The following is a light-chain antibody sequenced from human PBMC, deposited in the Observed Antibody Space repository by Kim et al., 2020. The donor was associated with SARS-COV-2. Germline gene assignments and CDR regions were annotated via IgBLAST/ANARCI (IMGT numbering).Light chain of an antibody. CDR1: KLVYRY. J-gene: IGLJ2*01. V-gene: IGLV3-1*01. CDR3: QAWDRSTVV. CDR2: KES. Sequence: VGPRPTSSITCSRDKLVYRYSCWYQQSTGPSPVFVLYKESKRPFGIPERFSGSNSGTTVTLTISGTQAMDEDDYYCQAWDRSTVVFGGGTKLTVL.